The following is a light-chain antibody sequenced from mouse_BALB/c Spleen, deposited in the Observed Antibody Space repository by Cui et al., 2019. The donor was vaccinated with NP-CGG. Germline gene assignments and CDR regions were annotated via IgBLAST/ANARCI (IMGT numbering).Light chain of an antibody. Sequence: HAVVTQEYALTTSPGETVTLTCRSSTGAVTTSNYANWVQEKPDHLFTGLIGGTNNRAPGVPARFSGSLIGDKAALTITWAQTEDEAIYFCALWYSNHWVFGGGTKLTVL. J-gene: IGLJ1*01. CDR1: TGAVTTSNY. CDR3: ALWYSNHWV. CDR2: GTN. V-gene: IGLV1*01.